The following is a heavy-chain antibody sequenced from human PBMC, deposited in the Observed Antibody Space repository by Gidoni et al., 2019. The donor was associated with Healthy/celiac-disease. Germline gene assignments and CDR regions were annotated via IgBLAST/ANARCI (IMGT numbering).Heavy chain of an antibody. CDR3: ARGLRQRNWFDP. Sequence: QVQLVQSGAEVKKPGSSVKVSCKASGGTFSSYTISWVRQAPGQGLEWMGRIIPILGIANYAQKFQGRVTITADKSTSTAYMELSSLRSEDTAVYYCARGLRQRNWFDPWGQGTLVTVSS. J-gene: IGHJ5*02. V-gene: IGHV1-69*02. CDR1: GGTFSSYT. CDR2: IIPILGIA.